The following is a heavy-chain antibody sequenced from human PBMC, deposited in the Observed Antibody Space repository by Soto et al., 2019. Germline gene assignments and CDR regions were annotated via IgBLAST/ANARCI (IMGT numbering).Heavy chain of an antibody. J-gene: IGHJ4*02. D-gene: IGHD3-10*01. CDR3: ARQIRDASGTYHFDY. Sequence: SETLSLTCTVSGGSISSYYWSWIRQPPGKGLQWIGLISYSGTTNYNPSLKSRVTISIDTSRSQFSLKLTSVTAADTAVYYCARQIRDASGTYHFDYWGQGTLVTVTS. CDR1: GGSISSYY. CDR2: ISYSGTT. V-gene: IGHV4-59*08.